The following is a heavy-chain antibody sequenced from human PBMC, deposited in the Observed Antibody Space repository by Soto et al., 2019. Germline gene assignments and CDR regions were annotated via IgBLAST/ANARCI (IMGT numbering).Heavy chain of an antibody. Sequence: GGSLRLSCAASGFTFDDYAMHWVRQAPGKGLEWVSGISWNSGSIGYADSVKGRFTISRDNAKNSLYLQMNSLRAEDTALYYCAKGYDFWSGYYRGGTLLHMDVWGKGTTVTVSS. V-gene: IGHV3-9*01. D-gene: IGHD3-3*01. CDR1: GFTFDDYA. CDR2: ISWNSGSI. CDR3: AKGYDFWSGYYRGGTLLHMDV. J-gene: IGHJ6*03.